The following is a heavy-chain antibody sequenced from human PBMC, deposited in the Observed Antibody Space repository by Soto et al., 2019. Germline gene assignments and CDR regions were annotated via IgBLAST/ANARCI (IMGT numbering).Heavy chain of an antibody. D-gene: IGHD1-26*01. J-gene: IGHJ4*02. CDR3: ARRCGSAIDY. V-gene: IGHV4-30-4*01. CDR1: GGSISSGDYY. Sequence: SETLSLTCSVSGGSISSGDYYWSWIRQPPGKGLEWIGYIYYSGSTYYNPSLKSRVTISVDTSKNQFSLKLSSVTAADTAVYYCARRCGSAIDYWGQGTLVTVSS. CDR2: IYYSGST.